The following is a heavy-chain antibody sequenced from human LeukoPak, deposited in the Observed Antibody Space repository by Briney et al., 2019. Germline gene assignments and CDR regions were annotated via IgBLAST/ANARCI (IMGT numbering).Heavy chain of an antibody. V-gene: IGHV3-30-3*01. CDR3: ARGISNSWYRWFDY. Sequence: GGSLRLSCAASGFTFSSYAMHWVRQAPGKGLEWVAVISYDGSNKYCADSVKGRFTISRDNSKNTLYLQMNSLRAEDTAVYYCARGISNSWYRWFDYWGQGTLVTVSS. CDR2: ISYDGSNK. D-gene: IGHD6-13*01. CDR1: GFTFSSYA. J-gene: IGHJ4*02.